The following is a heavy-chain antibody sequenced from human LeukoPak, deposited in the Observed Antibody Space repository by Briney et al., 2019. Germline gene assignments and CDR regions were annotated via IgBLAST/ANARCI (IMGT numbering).Heavy chain of an antibody. CDR3: ARATYYYDSSGYYLDY. D-gene: IGHD3-22*01. J-gene: IGHJ4*02. CDR1: GGTFSSYA. V-gene: IGHV1-69*05. CDR2: IIPIFGTA. Sequence: AASVKVSCKASGGTFSSYAISWVRQAPGQGLEWMGGIIPIFGTANYAQKFQGRVTITTDESTSTAYMELSSLRSEDTAVYYCARATYYYDSSGYYLDYWGQGTLVTVSS.